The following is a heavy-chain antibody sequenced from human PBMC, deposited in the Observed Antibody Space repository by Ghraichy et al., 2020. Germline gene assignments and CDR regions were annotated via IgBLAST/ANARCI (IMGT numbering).Heavy chain of an antibody. CDR2: IYYSGST. V-gene: IGHV4-39*07. D-gene: IGHD6-13*01. J-gene: IGHJ4*02. CDR1: GGSISSSSYY. Sequence: SETLSLTCTVSGGSISSSSYYWGWIRQPPGKGLEWIGSIYYSGSTYYNPSLKSRVTISVDTSKNQFSLKLSSVTAADTAVYYCARRGYQEHDYWGQGTLVTVSS. CDR3: ARRGYQEHDY.